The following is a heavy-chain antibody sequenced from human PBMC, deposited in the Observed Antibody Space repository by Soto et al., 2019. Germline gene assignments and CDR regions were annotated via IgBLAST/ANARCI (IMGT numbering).Heavy chain of an antibody. CDR1: GFTFSSYA. Sequence: PGGSLRLSCAASGFTFSSYAMNWVRQAPGKGLEWISVISNSGHSAYYADSVKGRFTISRDNSKNTPYLQIKSLRAEDTAAYYCAKGGPTFLNWFGPWGQGTLVTVSS. CDR2: ISNSGHSA. J-gene: IGHJ5*02. CDR3: AKGGPTFLNWFGP. D-gene: IGHD1-26*01. V-gene: IGHV3-23*01.